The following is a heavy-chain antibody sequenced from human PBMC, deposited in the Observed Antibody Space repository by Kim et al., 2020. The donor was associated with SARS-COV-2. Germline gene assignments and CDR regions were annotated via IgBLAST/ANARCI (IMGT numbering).Heavy chain of an antibody. CDR3: ARMGNGQLVFDY. V-gene: IGHV4-59*13. CDR1: GGSISSYY. CDR2: IYYSGST. J-gene: IGHJ4*02. Sequence: SETLSLTCTVSGGSISSYYWSWIRQPPGKGLEWIGYIYYSGSTNYNPSLKSRVTISVDTSKNQFSLKLSSVTAADTAVYYCARMGNGQLVFDYWGQGTLVTVSS. D-gene: IGHD6-6*01.